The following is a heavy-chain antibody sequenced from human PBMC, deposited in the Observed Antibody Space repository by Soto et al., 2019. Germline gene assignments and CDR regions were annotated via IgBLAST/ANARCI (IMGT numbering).Heavy chain of an antibody. Sequence: SQTLSLTCAISGDSISSNSVAWNWIRQSPSRGLEWLGRTYYRSKWYNDYALSVRSRITINPDTSKNQFSLQLNSVTPEDTAVYYCARPVGLRYYYGIDVWGQGTKGTVSS. CDR3: ARPVGLRYYYGIDV. CDR2: TYYRSKWYN. V-gene: IGHV6-1*01. CDR1: GDSISSNSVA. D-gene: IGHD3-10*01. J-gene: IGHJ6*02.